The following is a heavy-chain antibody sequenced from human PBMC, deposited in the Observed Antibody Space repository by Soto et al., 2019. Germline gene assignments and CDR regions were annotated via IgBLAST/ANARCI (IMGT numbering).Heavy chain of an antibody. V-gene: IGHV4-30-2*01. J-gene: IGHJ5*02. CDR3: ARATSPKSYSSSWYPNWFDP. Sequence: PSETLPLTCAVSGGSISSGGYSWSWIRQPPGKGLEWIGYIYHSGSTYYNPSLKSRVTISVDRSKNQFSLKLSSVTAADTAVYYCARATSPKSYSSSWYPNWFDPWGQGTLVTVSS. CDR2: IYHSGST. CDR1: GGSISSGGYS. D-gene: IGHD6-13*01.